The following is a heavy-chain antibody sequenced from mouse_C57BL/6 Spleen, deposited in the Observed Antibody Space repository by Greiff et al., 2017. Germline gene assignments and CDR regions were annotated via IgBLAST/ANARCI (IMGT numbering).Heavy chain of an antibody. V-gene: IGHV1-82*01. CDR2: IYPGDGDT. CDR3: ARSLLRPVAGYFDY. Sequence: QVQLQQSGPELVKPGASVKISCKASGYAFSSSWMNWVKQRPGKGLEWIGRIYPGDGDTNYNGKFKGKATLTADKSSSTAYMPLSGLTSEDSAVYFCARSLLRPVAGYFDYWGQGTTLTVSS. D-gene: IGHD1-2*01. CDR1: GYAFSSSW. J-gene: IGHJ2*01.